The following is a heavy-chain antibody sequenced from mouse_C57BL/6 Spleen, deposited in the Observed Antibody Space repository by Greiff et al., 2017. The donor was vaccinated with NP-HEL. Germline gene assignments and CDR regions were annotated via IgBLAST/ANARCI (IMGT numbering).Heavy chain of an antibody. CDR1: GYSITSGYD. CDR2: ISYSGST. Sequence: EVKLEESGPGMVKPSQSLSLTCTVTGYSITSGYDWHWIRHFPGNKLEWMGYISYSGSTNYNPSLKSRISITHDTSKNHFFLKLNSVTTEDTATYYWARAYYYGSSSYWYFDVWGTGTTVTVSS. D-gene: IGHD1-1*01. J-gene: IGHJ1*03. CDR3: ARAYYYGSSSYWYFDV. V-gene: IGHV3-1*01.